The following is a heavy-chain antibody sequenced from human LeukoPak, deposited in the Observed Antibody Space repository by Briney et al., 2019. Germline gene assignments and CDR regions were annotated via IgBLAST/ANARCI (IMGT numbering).Heavy chain of an antibody. D-gene: IGHD6-19*01. J-gene: IGHJ3*02. V-gene: IGHV1-2*02. CDR1: GYTFSDHY. CDR2: MNSNSGGT. CDR3: ARPRTSGWIHDVYDI. Sequence: GASVKVSCKASGYTFSDHYMHWVRQAPGQGLEWMGWMNSNSGGTKYAQKFQGRVTMTRDTSISTAYMELTRLTFDDTAVYYCARPRTSGWIHDVYDIWGQGTMVTVPS.